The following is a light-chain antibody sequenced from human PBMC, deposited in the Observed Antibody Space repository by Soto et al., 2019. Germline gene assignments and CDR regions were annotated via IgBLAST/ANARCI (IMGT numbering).Light chain of an antibody. V-gene: IGLV1-36*01. CDR1: NSNIGKYA. Sequence: QSVLSQPPSVSGAPRQRVTISCSGSNSNIGKYAGEWYQQRPGNAPKVLIYYDDLLPSGVSDRFSGSKSGTSASLAISGLQSEDEDDYYCAAWDDRLKAVVFGGGTKLTVL. J-gene: IGLJ2*01. CDR3: AAWDDRLKAVV. CDR2: YDD.